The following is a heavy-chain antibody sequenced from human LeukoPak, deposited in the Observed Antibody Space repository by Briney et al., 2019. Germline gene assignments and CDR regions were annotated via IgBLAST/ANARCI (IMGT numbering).Heavy chain of an antibody. CDR1: GFTFSTYP. V-gene: IGHV3-30-3*01. D-gene: IGHD5-18*01. CDR2: ISYDDGTNK. CDR3: ARLNLGYGYFLEATKHDY. Sequence: GRSQRLSCAASGFTFSTYPMHWVRQAPGKGLEWVAVISYDDGTNKYYADSVKGRFTISRDNSKNTLYLQMNSLRAEDTAVYYCARLNLGYGYFLEATKHDYWGQGTLVTVSS. J-gene: IGHJ4*02.